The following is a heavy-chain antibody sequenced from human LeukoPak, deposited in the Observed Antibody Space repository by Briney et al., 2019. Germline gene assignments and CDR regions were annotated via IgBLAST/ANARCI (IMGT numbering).Heavy chain of an antibody. J-gene: IGHJ6*03. CDR1: GYTFTSYY. D-gene: IGHD1-26*01. CDR3: ARDLPSIVGATRVRTYYYYMDV. CDR2: INPSGGST. V-gene: IGHV1-46*01. Sequence: ASVKVPCKASGYTFTSYYMHWVRQAPGQGLEWMGIINPSGGSTSYAQKFQGRVTMTRDMSTSTVYMELSSLRSEDTAVYYCARDLPSIVGATRVRTYYYYMDVWGKGTTVTVSS.